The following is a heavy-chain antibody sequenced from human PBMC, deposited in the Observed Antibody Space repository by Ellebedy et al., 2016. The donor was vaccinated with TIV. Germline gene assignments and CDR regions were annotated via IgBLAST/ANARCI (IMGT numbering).Heavy chain of an antibody. CDR1: AFSGYG. Sequence: GGSLRLXCAASAFSGYGMSWVRQAPGKGLEWVSAISGNGGSTYYADSVKGRFTISRDISENTVYLEMNSLRAEDTAVYYCAKDACSTAGCPHGGFDYWGQGTLVTVSS. V-gene: IGHV3-23*01. CDR2: ISGNGGST. CDR3: AKDACSTAGCPHGGFDY. D-gene: IGHD2-2*01. J-gene: IGHJ4*02.